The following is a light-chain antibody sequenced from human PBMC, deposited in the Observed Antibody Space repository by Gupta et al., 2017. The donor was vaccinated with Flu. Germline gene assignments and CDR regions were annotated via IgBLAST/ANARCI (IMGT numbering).Light chain of an antibody. CDR3: QQYNTIPRT. CDR2: SAS. V-gene: IGKV3-20*01. CDR1: QSLKNNY. J-gene: IGKJ1*01. Sequence: ETVLTQSPGTLSLSPGERATLSCRASQSLKNNYLAWYQQKPGQAPRLLIYSASSRATGIPDRFSGSGSGTDFTLTISRLEPEDFAVYYCQQYNTIPRTFGQGTKVEI.